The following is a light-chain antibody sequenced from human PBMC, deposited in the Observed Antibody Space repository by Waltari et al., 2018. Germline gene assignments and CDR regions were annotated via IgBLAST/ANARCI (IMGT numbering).Light chain of an antibody. CDR2: DAS. V-gene: IGKV3-11*01. CDR3: QQRINWPRT. Sequence: ETVLTQSPGTLAWSPGERATLACRASQSIGSSLAWYQHIPGQAPRLLFYDASNRATGIPARFSGSGSGTDFTLTISSLEPEDFAVYYCQQRINWPRTFGQGTKVEIK. CDR1: QSIGSS. J-gene: IGKJ1*01.